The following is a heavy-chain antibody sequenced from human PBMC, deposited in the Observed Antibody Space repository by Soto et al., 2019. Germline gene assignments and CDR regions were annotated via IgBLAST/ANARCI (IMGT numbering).Heavy chain of an antibody. Sequence: PGKGLEWIGIIYYGGSTNYNPSLKSRFTISVDTSKNQFSLKLSSVTAADTAFYYGARFLSSNYFYFDYWGQGTLVTVSS. J-gene: IGHJ4*02. D-gene: IGHD4-4*01. CDR3: ARFLSSNYFYFDY. V-gene: IGHV4-59*01. CDR2: IYYGGST.